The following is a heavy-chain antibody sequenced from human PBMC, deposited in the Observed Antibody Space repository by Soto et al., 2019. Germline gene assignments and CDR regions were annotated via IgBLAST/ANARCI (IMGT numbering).Heavy chain of an antibody. J-gene: IGHJ4*02. CDR1: GGSGKSIIHY. CDR2: IYHTGST. D-gene: IGHD3-22*01. V-gene: IGHV4-61*01. Sequence: PSVTLSLTCPVSGGSGKSIIHYLSWIRQPPGKGLEWIGYIYHTGSTSYNPSLKSRVTISVDTSSNQFSLNLSSVTAADTALYYCARGGYFYIYYFDDWGQGTPVTAPQ. CDR3: ARGGYFYIYYFDD.